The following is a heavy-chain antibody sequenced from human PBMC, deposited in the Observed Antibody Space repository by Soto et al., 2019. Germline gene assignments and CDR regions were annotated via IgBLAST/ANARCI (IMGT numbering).Heavy chain of an antibody. CDR2: IIPMFGTP. D-gene: IGHD1-26*01. CDR3: AGGRDQPPVGLYFES. Sequence: GASVKVSCKASGGAFTDYIFDWVRQAPGQGLEWMGGIIPMFGTPKYAQKFQHRATISADVSTGTAYMELTRLRFDDTAVYYCAGGRDQPPVGLYFESWGEGTRVTVSS. CDR1: GGAFTDYI. J-gene: IGHJ4*02. V-gene: IGHV1-69*13.